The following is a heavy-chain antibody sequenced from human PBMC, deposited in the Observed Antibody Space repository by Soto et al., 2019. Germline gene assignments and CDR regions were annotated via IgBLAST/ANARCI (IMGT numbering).Heavy chain of an antibody. CDR1: GFTVSSNY. CDR2: IYSGGST. D-gene: IGHD2-21*01. CDR3: ARDVGGGGPKRFDY. J-gene: IGHJ4*02. Sequence: GGSLRLSCAASGFTVSSNYMSWVRQAPGKGLEWVSVIYSGGSTYYADSVKGRFTISRDNSKNTLYLQMNSLRAEDTAVYYCARDVGGGGPKRFDYWGQGTLVTVSS. V-gene: IGHV3-53*01.